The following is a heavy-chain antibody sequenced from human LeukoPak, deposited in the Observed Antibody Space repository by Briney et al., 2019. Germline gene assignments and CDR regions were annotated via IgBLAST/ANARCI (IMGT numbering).Heavy chain of an antibody. J-gene: IGHJ4*02. CDR3: AIVGGSGTDFDY. CDR1: GYSISSGYY. D-gene: IGHD3-10*01. V-gene: IGHV4-38-2*02. CDR2: IYHSGST. Sequence: SETLSLTCTVSGYSISSGYYWGWIRQPPGKRLEWLGSIYHSGSTYYNPSLKSRVTISVDTSKNQFSLKLSSVTAADTAVYYCAIVGGSGTDFDYWGQGTLVTVSS.